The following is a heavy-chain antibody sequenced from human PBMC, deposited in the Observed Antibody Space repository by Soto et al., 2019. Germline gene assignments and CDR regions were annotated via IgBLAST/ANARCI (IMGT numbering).Heavy chain of an antibody. CDR1: GYSFTSYW. V-gene: IGHV5-10-1*01. J-gene: IGHJ6*02. D-gene: IGHD2-2*02. CDR2: IDPSDSYT. Sequence: GASLKISCKGSGYSFTSYWISWVRQMPGKGLEWMGRIDPSDSYTNYSPSFQGHVTISADKSISTAYLQCSSLKASDTAMYYCASYVGVGQAAISDGMDFWAQGTSVTVSS. CDR3: ASYVGVGQAAISDGMDF.